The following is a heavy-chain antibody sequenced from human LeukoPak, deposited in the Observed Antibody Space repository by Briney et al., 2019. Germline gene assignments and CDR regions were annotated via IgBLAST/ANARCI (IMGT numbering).Heavy chain of an antibody. V-gene: IGHV3-7*03. CDR1: GFTFSSYW. D-gene: IGHD5-18*01. CDR3: VLAPTAREGIDS. Sequence: TGGSLRLSCAASGFTFSSYWMSWVRQAPGKGLEWVANMNQDASEKYYVDSVEGRFTISRDNAKSSLYLQMNSLRAEDTALYYCVLAPTAREGIDSWGQGTLVTVSS. J-gene: IGHJ4*02. CDR2: MNQDASEK.